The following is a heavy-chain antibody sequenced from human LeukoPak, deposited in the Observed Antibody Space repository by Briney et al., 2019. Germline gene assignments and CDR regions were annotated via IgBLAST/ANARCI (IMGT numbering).Heavy chain of an antibody. CDR1: GYTLTELS. J-gene: IGHJ4*02. Sequence: ASVKVSCKVSGYTLTELSMHWVRQAPGKGLEWMGGFDPEDGETIYAQKFQGRVTMTEDTSTDTAYIELSSLRSEDTAMYYCATSPDSGSYLCFDYWGQGTLVTVSS. V-gene: IGHV1-24*01. D-gene: IGHD1-26*01. CDR2: FDPEDGET. CDR3: ATSPDSGSYLCFDY.